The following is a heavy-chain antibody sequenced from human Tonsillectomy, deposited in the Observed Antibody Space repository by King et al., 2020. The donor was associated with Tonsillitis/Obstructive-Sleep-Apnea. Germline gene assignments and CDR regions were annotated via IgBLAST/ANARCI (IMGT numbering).Heavy chain of an antibody. CDR3: ARRRDVVVPAAIAGWFDP. Sequence: VQLVESGAEVKKPGESLKISCKGSGYSFSEYWIAWVRQMPGKGLEWMGIIYPDDSDTRYSPSFQGQVTMSLDKSISTAYLQWSSLKASDTAIYYCARRRDVVVPAAIAGWFDPWGQGTLVTVSS. CDR1: GYSFSEYW. V-gene: IGHV5-51*01. CDR2: IYPDDSDT. D-gene: IGHD2-2*02. J-gene: IGHJ5*02.